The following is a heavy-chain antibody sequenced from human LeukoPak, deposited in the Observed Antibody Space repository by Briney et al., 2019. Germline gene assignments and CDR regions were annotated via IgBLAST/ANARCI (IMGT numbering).Heavy chain of an antibody. V-gene: IGHV4-59*01. D-gene: IGHD4-11*01. J-gene: IGHJ5*02. CDR2: IYYSGST. CDR1: GGSLTSSY. Sequence: PSETLSLTCTVSGGSLTSSYWSWIRQPPGKGLEWIGYIYYSGSTNYNPSLKSRVTISVDTSKNQFSLKLSSVTAADTAVYYCARTTNWFDPWGQGTLVTVSS. CDR3: ARTTNWFDP.